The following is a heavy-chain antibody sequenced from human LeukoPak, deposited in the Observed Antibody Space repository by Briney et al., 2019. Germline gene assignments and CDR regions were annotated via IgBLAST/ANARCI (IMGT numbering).Heavy chain of an antibody. V-gene: IGHV3-48*03. D-gene: IGHD3-10*01. J-gene: IGHJ5*02. CDR1: GFTFSSYE. Sequence: GGSLRLSCAASGFTFSSYEMNWVRQAPGKGLEWVSYVSGSGSTIYYADSVKGRFTISRDNAKNSLYLQMNSLRAEDTAVYYCARDSMVRGVITNIDWFDPWGQGTLVTVSS. CDR3: ARDSMVRGVITNIDWFDP. CDR2: VSGSGSTI.